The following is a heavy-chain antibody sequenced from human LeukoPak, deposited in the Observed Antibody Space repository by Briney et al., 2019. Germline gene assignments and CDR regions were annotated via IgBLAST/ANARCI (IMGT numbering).Heavy chain of an antibody. CDR3: ARGVLEESYSSSSFDY. Sequence: SETLSLTCTVSGGSISSYYWSCIRQHPGKGLEWIAYIYYSGSTYYNPSLKSRVTISVDTSKNQFSLKLSSVTAADTAVYYCARGVLEESYSSSSFDYWGQGTLVTVSS. CDR1: GGSISSYY. J-gene: IGHJ4*02. D-gene: IGHD6-6*01. CDR2: IYYSGST. V-gene: IGHV4-59*06.